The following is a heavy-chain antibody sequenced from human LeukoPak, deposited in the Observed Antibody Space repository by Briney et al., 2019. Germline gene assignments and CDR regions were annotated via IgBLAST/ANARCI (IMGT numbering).Heavy chain of an antibody. D-gene: IGHD3-22*01. Sequence: GSLRLSCAASGFTFSSYDMSWVRQPPGKGLEWIGSIYYGENTYYNPSLKSRVTISVDASKNQFSLKLSSMTAADTAVYYCARRGRYYDNSGYYYPWGQGTLVTVSS. CDR2: IYYGENT. J-gene: IGHJ5*02. CDR3: ARRGRYYDNSGYYYP. V-gene: IGHV4-39*01. CDR1: GFTFSSYD.